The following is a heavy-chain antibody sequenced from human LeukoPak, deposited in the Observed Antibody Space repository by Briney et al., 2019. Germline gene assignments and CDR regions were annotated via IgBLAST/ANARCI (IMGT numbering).Heavy chain of an antibody. J-gene: IGHJ3*02. CDR2: IYPGDSDS. D-gene: IGHD2-21*01. V-gene: IGHV5-51*01. CDR3: ARLRYCGSMTCHNRPKDAFEI. CDR1: GYSFSNYW. Sequence: GESLKISCKGSGYSFSNYWIGWVRQMPGKGLEWMGIIYPGDSDSRYRPSFQGQVTFSADKSIHTAYLQWSGLKASDTAMYYCARLRYCGSMTCHNRPKDAFEIWGQGTMVTVSS.